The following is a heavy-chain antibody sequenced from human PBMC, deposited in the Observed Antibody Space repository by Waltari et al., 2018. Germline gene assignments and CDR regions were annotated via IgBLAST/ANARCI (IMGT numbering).Heavy chain of an antibody. Sequence: EVQLVESVGGLVNPGGSLRLYCAAAGSTFRSFEMNWGRQAPGKGLGWVAYISNFGGTFYYADSVQSRFIISRDNVKNSLDLQMDSLTAEDTAVYYCAILPAYSSAWSADYWGRGTRVTVSS. D-gene: IGHD6-19*01. CDR3: AILPAYSSAWSADY. V-gene: IGHV3-48*03. CDR2: ISNFGGTF. J-gene: IGHJ4*02. CDR1: GSTFRSFE.